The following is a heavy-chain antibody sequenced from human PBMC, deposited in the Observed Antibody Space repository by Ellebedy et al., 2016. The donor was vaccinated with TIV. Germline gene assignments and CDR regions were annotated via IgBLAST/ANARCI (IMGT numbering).Heavy chain of an antibody. CDR2: LSSDGGSD. CDR3: ARRGRGPVGFDY. D-gene: IGHD3-10*01. J-gene: IGHJ4*02. V-gene: IGHV3-30*04. Sequence: GESLKISXAASGFTFSSFAMHWVRQAPGKGLEWVAILSSDGGSDYYADSVKGRFTISRDNSKDTLYLQMNSLRVEDTAVYYCARRGRGPVGFDYWGQGTLVTVSS. CDR1: GFTFSSFA.